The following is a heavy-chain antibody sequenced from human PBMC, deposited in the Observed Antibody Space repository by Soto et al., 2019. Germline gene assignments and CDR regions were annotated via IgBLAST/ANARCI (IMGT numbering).Heavy chain of an antibody. D-gene: IGHD2-2*01. V-gene: IGHV4-31*03. J-gene: IGHJ3*02. CDR2: IYYSGST. CDR3: ASVYWSSTSCYERPTAFDS. CDR1: GGSISSGGYY. Sequence: QVQLQESGPGLVKPSQTLSLTCTVSGGSISSGGYYWSWIRQHPGKGLEWIGYIYYSGSTYYNPSLKSRVTISVDTSKNQFSLKLSSVTAADTAVYYCASVYWSSTSCYERPTAFDSWGQGTMVTVSS.